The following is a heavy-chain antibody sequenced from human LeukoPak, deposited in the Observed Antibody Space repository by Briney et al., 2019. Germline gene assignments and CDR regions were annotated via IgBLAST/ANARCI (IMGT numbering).Heavy chain of an antibody. V-gene: IGHV1-2*06. CDR2: INPNSGGT. D-gene: IGHD6-19*01. J-gene: IGHJ4*02. CDR3: ASPVYSSGWYFDY. CDR1: GYTFTGYY. Sequence: GASVKVSCKAPGYTFTGYYMHWVRQVPGQGLEWMGRINPNSGGTNYAQKFQGRVTMTRDTSISTAYMELSRLTSDDTAVYYCASPVYSSGWYFDYWGQGTLVTVSS.